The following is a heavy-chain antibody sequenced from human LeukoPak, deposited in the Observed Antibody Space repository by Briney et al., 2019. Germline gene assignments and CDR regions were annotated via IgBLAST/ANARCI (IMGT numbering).Heavy chain of an antibody. CDR3: AREDGASRGYSYGH. CDR1: GFTFSSYA. Sequence: GRSLRLSCGASGFTFSSYAMHWVCQAPGKGLEWVAIITSDGSNKHYADSVKGRFTVSRDNSRNTLYLQMTSLRAEDTAVYYCAREDGASRGYSYGHWGQGTLVTVSS. V-gene: IGHV3-30*04. J-gene: IGHJ4*02. CDR2: ITSDGSNK. D-gene: IGHD5-18*01.